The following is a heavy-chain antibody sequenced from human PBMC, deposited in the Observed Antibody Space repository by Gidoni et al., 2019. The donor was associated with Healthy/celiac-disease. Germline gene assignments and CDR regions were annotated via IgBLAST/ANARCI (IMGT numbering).Heavy chain of an antibody. Sequence: QLQLQESGPGLVKPSETLSLTCTVSGGSISSSSYYWGWIRPPPGKGLEWIGSIYYSGSTYYNPSLKSRVTISVDTSKNQFSLKLSSVTAADTAVYYCARQTRDYDILTSGPGGMDVWGQGTTVTVSS. CDR3: ARQTRDYDILTSGPGGMDV. CDR2: IYYSGST. D-gene: IGHD3-9*01. V-gene: IGHV4-39*01. J-gene: IGHJ6*02. CDR1: GGSISSSSYY.